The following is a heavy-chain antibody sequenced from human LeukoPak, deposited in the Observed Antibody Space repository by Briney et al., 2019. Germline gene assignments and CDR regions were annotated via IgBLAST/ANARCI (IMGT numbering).Heavy chain of an antibody. Sequence: SETLSLTCAVYGGSFSGYYWSWIRQPPGRGLEWIGEINHSGSTNYNPSLKSRVTISVDTSKNQFSLKLSSVTAADTVVYYCARGREMATIMFDYWGQGTLVTVSS. V-gene: IGHV4-34*01. CDR1: GGSFSGYY. CDR3: ARGREMATIMFDY. J-gene: IGHJ4*02. D-gene: IGHD5-24*01. CDR2: INHSGST.